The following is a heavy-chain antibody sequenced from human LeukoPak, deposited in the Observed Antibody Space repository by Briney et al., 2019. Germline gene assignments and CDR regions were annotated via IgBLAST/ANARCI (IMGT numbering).Heavy chain of an antibody. D-gene: IGHD4-11*01. CDR3: ARVSPDYTNNWFDP. J-gene: IGHJ5*02. CDR1: GYTFINHD. Sequence: SVKVTCKASGYTFINHDINWVRQATGQGLEWMGRIIPIFGTANYAQKFQGRVTITTDESTSTAYMELSSLRSEDTAVYYCARVSPDYTNNWFDPWGQGTLVTVSS. V-gene: IGHV1-69*05. CDR2: IIPIFGTA.